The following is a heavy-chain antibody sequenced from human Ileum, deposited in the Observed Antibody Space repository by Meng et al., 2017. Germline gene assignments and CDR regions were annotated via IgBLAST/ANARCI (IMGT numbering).Heavy chain of an antibody. V-gene: IGHV1-8*01. CDR3: ARGVGDLGDY. CDR1: GYTFTTND. Sequence: GANNKTRGASMKGSCKASGYTFTTNDINWVRQAPGQGLEWMGWVSPSSGNTHYAQKFQGRVTMTRDISISTVYMELTSLKSDDTAVYYCARGVGDLGDYWGQGTLVTVSS. J-gene: IGHJ4*02. CDR2: VSPSSGNT. D-gene: IGHD3-16*01.